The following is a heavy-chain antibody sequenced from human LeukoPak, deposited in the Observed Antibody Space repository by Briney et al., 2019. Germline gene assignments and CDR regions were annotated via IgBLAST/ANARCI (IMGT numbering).Heavy chain of an antibody. CDR3: ARRLGQQLVPGDNWFDP. J-gene: IGHJ5*02. Sequence: SETLSLTCAVYGGSFSGYYWSWIRQPPGKGLEWIGEINHSGSTNYNPSLKSRVTISVDTSKNQFSLKLSSVTAADTAVYYCARRLGQQLVPGDNWFDPWGQGTLVTVSS. CDR2: INHSGST. CDR1: GGSFSGYY. V-gene: IGHV4-34*01. D-gene: IGHD6-13*01.